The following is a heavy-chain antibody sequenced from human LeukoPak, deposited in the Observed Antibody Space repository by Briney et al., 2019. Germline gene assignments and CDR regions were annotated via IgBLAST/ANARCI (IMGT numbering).Heavy chain of an antibody. V-gene: IGHV4-4*07. J-gene: IGHJ5*02. CDR2: IYTSGST. D-gene: IGHD1-7*01. Sequence: SETLSLTCTVSGGSISSYYWSWIRQPAGKGLEWIGRIYTSGSTNYNPPLKSRVTMSVDTSKNQFSLKLSSVTGADTAVYYCARDRELRRGSVGWFDPWGQGTLVSVSS. CDR3: ARDRELRRGSVGWFDP. CDR1: GGSISSYY.